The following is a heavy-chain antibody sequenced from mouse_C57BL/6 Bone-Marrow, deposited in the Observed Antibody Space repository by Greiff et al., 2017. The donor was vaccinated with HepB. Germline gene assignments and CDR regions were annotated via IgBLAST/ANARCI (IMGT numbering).Heavy chain of an antibody. Sequence: QVQLQQSGAELVRPGTSVKMSCKASGYTFTNYWIGWAKQRPGHGLEWIGDIYPGGGYTNYNEKFKGKATLTADKSSSTAYMQFSSLTSEDSAIYYCARWDYGGSTNYFDYWGQGTTLTVSS. CDR1: GYTFTNYW. J-gene: IGHJ2*01. V-gene: IGHV1-63*01. D-gene: IGHD2-1*01. CDR3: ARWDYGGSTNYFDY. CDR2: IYPGGGYT.